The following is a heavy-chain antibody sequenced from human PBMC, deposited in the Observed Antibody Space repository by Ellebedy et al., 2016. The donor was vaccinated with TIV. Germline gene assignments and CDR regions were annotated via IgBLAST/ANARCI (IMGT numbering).Heavy chain of an antibody. Sequence: GESLKISXAASGFIFSSYWMSWVRQAPGRGLEWVANIKQDGSEKYYVDSVKGRFTISRDNSKNTVQLQMSSLRPEDTAIYYCAKARPGPFDYWGQGTLVTVSS. J-gene: IGHJ4*02. V-gene: IGHV3-7*01. CDR2: IKQDGSEK. CDR1: GFIFSSYW. CDR3: AKARPGPFDY.